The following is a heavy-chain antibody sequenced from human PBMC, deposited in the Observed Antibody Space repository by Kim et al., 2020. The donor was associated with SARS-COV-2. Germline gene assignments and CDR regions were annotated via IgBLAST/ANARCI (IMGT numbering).Heavy chain of an antibody. D-gene: IGHD3-22*01. Sequence: SETLSLTCTVSGGSISSGGYYWSWIRQHPGKGLEWIGYIYYSGSTYYNPSLKSRVTISVDTSKNQFSLKLSSVTAADTAVYYCARDAHDSSGYYYRLFDYWGQGTLVTVSS. CDR3: ARDAHDSSGYYYRLFDY. CDR2: IYYSGST. J-gene: IGHJ4*02. V-gene: IGHV4-31*03. CDR1: GGSISSGGYY.